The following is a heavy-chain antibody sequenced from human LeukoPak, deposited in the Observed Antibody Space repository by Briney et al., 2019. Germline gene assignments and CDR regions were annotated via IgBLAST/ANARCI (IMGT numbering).Heavy chain of an antibody. CDR1: GYTFTSYG. V-gene: IGHV1-18*01. Sequence: ASVKVSCKASGYTFTSYGISWVRQAPGQGLEWMGWISAYNGNTNYAQKLQGRVTMTTDTSTSTAYMELRSLRPDDTAVYYCARDLGNRYSSSWFPLKVYYYYYMDVWGKGTTVTVSS. CDR2: ISAYNGNT. CDR3: ARDLGNRYSSSWFPLKVYYYYYMDV. D-gene: IGHD6-13*01. J-gene: IGHJ6*03.